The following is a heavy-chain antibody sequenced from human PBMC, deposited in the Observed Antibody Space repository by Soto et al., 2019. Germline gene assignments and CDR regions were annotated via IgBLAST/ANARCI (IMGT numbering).Heavy chain of an antibody. V-gene: IGHV1-18*01. CDR2: ISPYNGNT. D-gene: IGHD3-10*01. J-gene: IGHJ4*02. Sequence: QVQLVQSGAEVKKPGASVKVYGKASGYTFTTYGLSWVRQAPGQGLEWMGWISPYNGNTKYGQKLQGRVTMTTDTSTNTAYMELTSLRSDDTAVYYCARVYGPLYFDYWGQGTLVTVSS. CDR3: ARVYGPLYFDY. CDR1: GYTFTTYG.